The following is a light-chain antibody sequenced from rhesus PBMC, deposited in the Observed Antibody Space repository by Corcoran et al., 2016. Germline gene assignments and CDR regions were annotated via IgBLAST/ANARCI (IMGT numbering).Light chain of an antibody. V-gene: IGKV1-32*01. CDR2: YAN. CDR3: QQYNSLPYS. Sequence: DIQMTQSPSSLSASVGDRVTITCRASQGISSYLNWYPHKPAKAPKRLLYYANRLESGVPSRFSGSGSGTEFTRTISSLQPDDFATYCCQQYNSLPYSFGQGTKVEIK. J-gene: IGKJ2*01. CDR1: QGISSY.